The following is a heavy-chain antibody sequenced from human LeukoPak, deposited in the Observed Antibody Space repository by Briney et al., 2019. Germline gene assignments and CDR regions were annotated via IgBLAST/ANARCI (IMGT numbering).Heavy chain of an antibody. CDR1: GYSISSGYY. J-gene: IGHJ6*03. V-gene: IGHV4-38-2*02. CDR3: ARMQSGNYAVGGYYYYYMDV. Sequence: SETLSLTCTVSGYSISSGYYWGWIRQPPGKGLEWIGSIYHSGSTYYNPSLKSRVTISVDTSKNQFSLKLSSVTAADTAVYYCARMQSGNYAVGGYYYYYMDVWGKGTTVTVSS. CDR2: IYHSGST. D-gene: IGHD4-11*01.